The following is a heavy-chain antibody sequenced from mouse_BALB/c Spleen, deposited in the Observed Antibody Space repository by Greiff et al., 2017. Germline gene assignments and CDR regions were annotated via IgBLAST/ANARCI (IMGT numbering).Heavy chain of an antibody. J-gene: IGHJ1*01. CDR1: GFTFSSYA. CDR2: ISSGGSYT. Sequence: EVKVEESGGGLVKPGGSLKLSCAASGFTFSSYAMSWVRQTPEKRLEWVATISSGGSYTYYPDSVKGRFTISRDNAKNTLYLQMSSLRSEDTAMYYCASQFLYGSSGYFDVWGAGTTVTVSS. D-gene: IGHD1-1*01. V-gene: IGHV5-9-3*01. CDR3: ASQFLYGSSGYFDV.